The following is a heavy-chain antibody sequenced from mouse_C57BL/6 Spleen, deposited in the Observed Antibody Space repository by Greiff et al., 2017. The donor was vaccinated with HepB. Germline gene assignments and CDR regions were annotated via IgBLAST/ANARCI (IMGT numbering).Heavy chain of an antibody. CDR3: ARGTDYGYYSAAMDY. V-gene: IGHV1-61*01. CDR2: IYPSDSET. D-gene: IGHD2-3*01. CDR1: GYTFTSYW. Sequence: QVQLQQPGAELVRPGSSVKLSCKASGYTFTSYWMDWVKQRPGQGLEWIGNIYPSDSETHYNQKFKDKATLTVDKSSSTAYMQLSSLTSEDSAVYYCARGTDYGYYSAAMDYWGQGTSVTFSS. J-gene: IGHJ4*01.